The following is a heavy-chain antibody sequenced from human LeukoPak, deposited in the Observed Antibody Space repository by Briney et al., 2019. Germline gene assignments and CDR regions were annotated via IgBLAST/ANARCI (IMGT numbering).Heavy chain of an antibody. J-gene: IGHJ4*02. V-gene: IGHV3-21*01. CDR3: ARGSSAARPHY. CDR2: ISSRSTYI. CDR1: GFTFNNYS. Sequence: GGSLRLSCVASGFTFNNYSMNWVRQAPGKGLEWVSSISSRSTYIYYADSLKGRFTISRDNAKNSLYLQMNTLRGEDTAVYYCARGSSAARPHYWGQGTLVTVSS. D-gene: IGHD6-6*01.